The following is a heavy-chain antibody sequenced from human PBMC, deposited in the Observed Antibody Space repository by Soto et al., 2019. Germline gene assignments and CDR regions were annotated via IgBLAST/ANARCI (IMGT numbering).Heavy chain of an antibody. V-gene: IGHV3-66*01. D-gene: IGHD1-1*01. CDR2: IYSGGST. CDR3: ARAQLERGYYYYYYIDV. J-gene: IGHJ6*03. Sequence: EVQLVESGGGLVQPGGSLRLSCAASGFTVSSNYMSWVRQAPGKGLEWVSVIYSGGSTYYADSVKGRFTISRDNSKNTLYLQMNSLRAEDTAVYYCARAQLERGYYYYYYIDVWGKGTTVTVSS. CDR1: GFTVSSNY.